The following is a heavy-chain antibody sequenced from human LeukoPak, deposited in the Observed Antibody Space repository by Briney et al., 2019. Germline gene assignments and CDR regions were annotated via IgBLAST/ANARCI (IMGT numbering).Heavy chain of an antibody. CDR2: INPNSGGT. CDR1: GYTFTGYY. J-gene: IGHJ4*02. CDR3: ARGRGNYDILTGYYTRFDY. V-gene: IGHV1-2*02. D-gene: IGHD3-9*01. Sequence: GAPVKASCKASGYTFTGYYMHWVRQAPGHRLEWMGWINPNSGGTNYAQKFQGRVTMTRDTSISTAYMELSRLRSDDTAVYYCARGRGNYDILTGYYTRFDYWGQGTLVTVSS.